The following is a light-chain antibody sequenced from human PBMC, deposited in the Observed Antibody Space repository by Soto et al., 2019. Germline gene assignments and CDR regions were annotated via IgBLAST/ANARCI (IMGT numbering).Light chain of an antibody. J-gene: IGKJ5*01. CDR3: QQYNKWPIT. Sequence: DIQVTQSPSTLSASVGDRVTITCRASQSMSRWLAWYQQKPVKAPKLLIYDVSSLESGVPSRFSGSGSGTEFTLTISSLQSEDSAFYYRQQYNKWPITFGQGTRLDI. V-gene: IGKV1-5*01. CDR2: DVS. CDR1: QSMSRW.